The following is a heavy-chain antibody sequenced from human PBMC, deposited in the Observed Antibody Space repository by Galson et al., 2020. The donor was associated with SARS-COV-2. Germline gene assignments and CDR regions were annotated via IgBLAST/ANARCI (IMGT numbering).Heavy chain of an antibody. CDR1: GFTFSTSA. CDR2: LSYDGTSK. V-gene: IGHV3-30*04. Sequence: GGSLRLSCAASGFTFSTSAMHCVPQAPGKGLEWVAILSYDGTSKYNSDSVKGRFTISRYISKNTLYLQMNSLRPEDTAVYYCARETDDDTSGWDDYWGQGTLVTGSS. D-gene: IGHD6-25*01. J-gene: IGHJ4*02. CDR3: ARETDDDTSGWDDY.